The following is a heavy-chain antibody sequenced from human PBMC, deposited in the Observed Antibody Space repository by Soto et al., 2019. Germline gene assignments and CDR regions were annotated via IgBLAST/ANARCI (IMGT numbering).Heavy chain of an antibody. D-gene: IGHD2-2*01. J-gene: IGHJ4*02. Sequence: EVLLLESGGGLVQPGGSLRLSCAASGFTFSSYAMSWVRQAQGKGLQWVSVISGSGGTTYYADSVKDRFTISRDNAKNTVYLQVNSLRAEDTAVYYCVKQSADPAANDKNYFDHWGQGTLVTVFS. CDR2: ISGSGGTT. CDR1: GFTFSSYA. CDR3: VKQSADPAANDKNYFDH. V-gene: IGHV3-23*01.